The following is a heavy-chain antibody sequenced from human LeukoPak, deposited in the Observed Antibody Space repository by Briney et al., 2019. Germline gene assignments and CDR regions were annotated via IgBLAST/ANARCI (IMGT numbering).Heavy chain of an antibody. J-gene: IGHJ6*02. V-gene: IGHV4-31*03. CDR2: IYYSGST. D-gene: IGHD3-22*01. CDR3: ARDGEARYYYDSSGPFYYYGMDV. CDR1: GGSISSGGYY. Sequence: SETLSLTCTVSGGSISSGGYYWSWIRQHPGKGLEWIGYIYYSGSTYYNPSLKSRVTISVDTSKNQFSLKLSSVTAADTAVYYCARDGEARYYYDSSGPFYYYGMDVWGQGTTVTVSS.